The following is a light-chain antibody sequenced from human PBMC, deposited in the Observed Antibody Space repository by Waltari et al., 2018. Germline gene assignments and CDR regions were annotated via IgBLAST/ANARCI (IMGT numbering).Light chain of an antibody. CDR1: SNDIGGYNY. CDR3: SSYSSSSPVV. J-gene: IGLJ2*01. CDR2: DVP. V-gene: IGLV2-14*03. Sequence: QSALTQPASVSGSPGQSITISCTGTSNDIGGYNYVSWYQQQPGQATKLMIYDVPNRPSGVSNRFSSSKSGNTASLTISGLQAEDEADYYCSSYSSSSPVVFGGGTKLTVL.